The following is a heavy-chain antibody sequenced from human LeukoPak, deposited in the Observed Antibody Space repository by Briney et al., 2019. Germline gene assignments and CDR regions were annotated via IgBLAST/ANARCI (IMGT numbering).Heavy chain of an antibody. Sequence: GASVTVSCKASGGTFSSYAISWVRQAPGQGLEWMGRIIPILGIANYAQKFQGRVTITADKSTSTAYMELSSLRSEDTAVYYCARDKAYCGGDCYSDFDYWGQGTLVTVSS. CDR2: IIPILGIA. J-gene: IGHJ4*02. CDR3: ARDKAYCGGDCYSDFDY. D-gene: IGHD2-21*02. CDR1: GGTFSSYA. V-gene: IGHV1-69*04.